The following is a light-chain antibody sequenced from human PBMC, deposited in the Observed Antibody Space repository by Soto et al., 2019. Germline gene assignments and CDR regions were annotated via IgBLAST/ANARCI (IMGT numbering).Light chain of an antibody. CDR1: NSNLGAGYD. V-gene: IGLV1-40*01. J-gene: IGLJ2*01. CDR3: SSFTISRNTVI. CDR2: GNR. Sequence: QSVLTQPPSVSGAPGQRVTISCTGNNSNLGAGYDVHWYQQLPGAAPKLVIFGNRNRPSGVPERFSGSKSGNTASLTISGLQAEDEADYYCSSFTISRNTVIFGGGTKVTVL.